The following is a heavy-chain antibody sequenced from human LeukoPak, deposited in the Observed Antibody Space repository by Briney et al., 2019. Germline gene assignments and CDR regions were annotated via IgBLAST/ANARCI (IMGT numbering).Heavy chain of an antibody. CDR1: GFTFSSYG. Sequence: QAGGSLRLSCAASGFTFSSYGMHWVRQAPGKGLEWVAFIRYDGSNKYYADSVKGRFTISRDNSKNTLYLQMNSLRAEDTAVYYCARATRTIWFGELSSFDYWGQGTLVTVSS. J-gene: IGHJ4*02. V-gene: IGHV3-30*02. CDR2: IRYDGSNK. D-gene: IGHD3-10*01. CDR3: ARATRTIWFGELSSFDY.